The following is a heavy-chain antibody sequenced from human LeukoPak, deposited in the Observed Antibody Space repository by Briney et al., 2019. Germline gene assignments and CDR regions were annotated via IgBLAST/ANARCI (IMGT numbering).Heavy chain of an antibody. CDR2: IYYSGST. D-gene: IGHD3-22*01. CDR1: GGSIGSYY. V-gene: IGHV4-59*01. J-gene: IGHJ3*02. Sequence: SETLSLTCTVSGGSIGSYYWSWIRQPPGKGLEWIGYIYYSGSTNYNPSLKSRVTISVDTSKNQFSLKLSSVTAADTAVYYCARHLSYYYDSSGYYYSDAFDIWGQGTMVTVSS. CDR3: ARHLSYYYDSSGYYYSDAFDI.